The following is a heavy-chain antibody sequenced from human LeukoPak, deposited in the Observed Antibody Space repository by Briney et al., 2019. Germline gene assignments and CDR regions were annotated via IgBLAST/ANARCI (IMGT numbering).Heavy chain of an antibody. Sequence: PGGSLRLSCAASGFTFSSYWMHWVRQAPGKGLVWVSRINSDGSSTSYADSVKGRFTISRDNAKNTLYLQMNSQRAEDTAVYYCARVRFGYSSIPFDYWGEGTRVTVSS. V-gene: IGHV3-74*01. CDR2: INSDGSST. D-gene: IGHD6-19*01. J-gene: IGHJ4*02. CDR1: GFTFSSYW. CDR3: ARVRFGYSSIPFDY.